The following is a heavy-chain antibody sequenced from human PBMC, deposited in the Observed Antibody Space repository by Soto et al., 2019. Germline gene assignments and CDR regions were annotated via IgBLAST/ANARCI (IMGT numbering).Heavy chain of an antibody. V-gene: IGHV3-72*01. CDR3: VTYFRYISGL. J-gene: IGHJ4*02. Sequence: GGSLRLSCAASGFTLSDHYMDWVHQAPGKGLEWVGRSRNRGNNYVTEYAGSVKGRVTISRDESKHSVRLQMNSTNTEYTARYNGVTYFRYISGLRGQGSLVTVSS. CDR2: SRNRGNNYVT. D-gene: IGHD5-18*01. CDR1: GFTLSDHY.